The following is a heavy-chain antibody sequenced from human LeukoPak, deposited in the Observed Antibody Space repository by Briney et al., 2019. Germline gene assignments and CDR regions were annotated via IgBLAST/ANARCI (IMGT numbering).Heavy chain of an antibody. J-gene: IGHJ4*02. V-gene: IGHV3-23*01. Sequence: GGTLRLSCAASGFTFNIFGMSWVRQAPGKGLEWVPSISGTYTSTYYADSVKGRFTISRDNSKNTLYLQMNSLRADDTAVYHCAKGHSSSWSIFDYWGQGTLVTVSS. CDR2: ISGTYTST. D-gene: IGHD6-13*01. CDR3: AKGHSSSWSIFDY. CDR1: GFTFNIFG.